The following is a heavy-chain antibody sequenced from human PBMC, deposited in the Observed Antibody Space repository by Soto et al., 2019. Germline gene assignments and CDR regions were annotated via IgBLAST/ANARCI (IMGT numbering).Heavy chain of an antibody. Sequence: SETLSLTCAVYGGSFSGYYWSWIRQPPGKGLEWIGEINHSGSTNYNPSLKSRVTISVDTSKNQFSLKLSSVTAADTAVYYCARGEFNTHCSGGSCYLYWFDPWGKGTLVTVSS. CDR2: INHSGST. V-gene: IGHV4-34*01. CDR3: ARGEFNTHCSGGSCYLYWFDP. D-gene: IGHD2-15*01. J-gene: IGHJ5*02. CDR1: GGSFSGYY.